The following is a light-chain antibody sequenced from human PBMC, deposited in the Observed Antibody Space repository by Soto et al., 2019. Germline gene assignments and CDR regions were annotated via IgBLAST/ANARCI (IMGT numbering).Light chain of an antibody. Sequence: SVLTQSPATLSLSPGERATLSCRASQSAGNYIAWYQQKPGQPPRLLIYDVSNRATGVPARFSGSGSGTDFTRTISSLETEDFGVYHCQQRSSWPRMYTFGQGTKLEI. CDR1: QSAGNY. CDR2: DVS. J-gene: IGKJ2*01. CDR3: QQRSSWPRMYT. V-gene: IGKV3-11*01.